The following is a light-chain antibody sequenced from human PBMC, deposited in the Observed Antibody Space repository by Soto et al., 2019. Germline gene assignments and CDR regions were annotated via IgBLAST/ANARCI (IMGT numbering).Light chain of an antibody. CDR2: SNN. Sequence: QSVLTQPPSASGTPGQRVTISCSGSSSNIGTNVVNWYQQLPGTAPKFVIYSNNQRPSGVPDRFSGSKSGTSVSLAISGLQSEDEADYYCAAWDDSLKGPVFGGGTKLTVL. J-gene: IGLJ2*01. V-gene: IGLV1-44*01. CDR1: SSNIGTNV. CDR3: AAWDDSLKGPV.